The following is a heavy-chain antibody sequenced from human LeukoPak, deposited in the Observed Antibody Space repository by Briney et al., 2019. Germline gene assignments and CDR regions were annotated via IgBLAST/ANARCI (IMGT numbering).Heavy chain of an antibody. V-gene: IGHV4-59*01. J-gene: IGHJ4*02. CDR1: GGSISSYY. CDR2: ICYSGST. Sequence: PSETLSLTCTVSGGSISSYYWSWIRQPPGKGLEWIGYICYSGSTNYNPSLKSRVTISVDTSKNQFSLKLSSVTAADTAVYYCARVVNRVYFDYWGQGTLVTVSS. D-gene: IGHD4-23*01. CDR3: ARVVNRVYFDY.